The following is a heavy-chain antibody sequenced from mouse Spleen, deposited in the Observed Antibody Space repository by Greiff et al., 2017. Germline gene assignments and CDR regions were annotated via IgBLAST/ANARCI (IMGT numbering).Heavy chain of an antibody. CDR3: ARMEYGNLYAMDY. V-gene: IGHV2-2*01. J-gene: IGHJ4*01. D-gene: IGHD2-10*02. CDR1: GFSLTSYG. CDR2: IWSGGST. Sequence: QVQLQQSGPGLVQPSQSLSITCTVSGFSLTSYGVHWVRQSPGKGLEWLGVIWSGGSTDYNAAFLSRLSISKDNSKSQVFFKMNSLQADDTAIYYCARMEYGNLYAMDYWGQGTSVTVSS.